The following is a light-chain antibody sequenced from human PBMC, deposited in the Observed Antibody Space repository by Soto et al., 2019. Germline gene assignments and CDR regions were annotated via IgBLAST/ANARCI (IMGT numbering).Light chain of an antibody. V-gene: IGLV2-14*01. Sequence: QSVLTQPASVSGSPGQSITISCTGTSSDVGGYNYVSWYQQHPGKAPKLMIFEVNTRPSGVSNRFSGSKSGNTASLTISGLQAEDEADYYCSSFTSTNTWVFGGGTKVTVL. CDR1: SSDVGGYNY. CDR3: SSFTSTNTWV. CDR2: EVN. J-gene: IGLJ3*02.